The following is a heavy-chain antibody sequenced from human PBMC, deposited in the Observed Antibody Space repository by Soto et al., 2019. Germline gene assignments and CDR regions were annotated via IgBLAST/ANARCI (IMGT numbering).Heavy chain of an antibody. CDR1: GVTFTTFW. J-gene: IGHJ6*02. V-gene: IGHV3-7*03. Sequence: EVQLVESGGGLVQPGGSLSLSCAASGVTFTTFWMTWVRQAPGKGLDWVANINEGGSEKNYADSVKGRFTISRDNAEKSLYLHMNSLRAEDTAVYYCARGRGMGLWGQGTTVTVSS. CDR3: ARGRGMGL. CDR2: INEGGSEK.